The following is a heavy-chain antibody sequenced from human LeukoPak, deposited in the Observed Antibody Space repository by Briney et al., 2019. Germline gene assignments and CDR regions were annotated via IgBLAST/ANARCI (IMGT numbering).Heavy chain of an antibody. CDR3: ARSLKVSAALDVFDI. CDR1: EFTFSSHS. Sequence: TGGSLRLSCAASEFTFSSHSMNWVRQAPGKGLEWVSSISRSGGSIYYADSLKGRFTISRDNAKYSLYLQMNSLRAEDTAVYFCARSLKVSAALDVFDIWGQGTMVTVSS. J-gene: IGHJ3*02. D-gene: IGHD2-2*01. CDR2: ISRSGGSI. V-gene: IGHV3-21*01.